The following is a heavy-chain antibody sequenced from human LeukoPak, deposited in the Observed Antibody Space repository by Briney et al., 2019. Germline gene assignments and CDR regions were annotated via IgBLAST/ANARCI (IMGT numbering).Heavy chain of an antibody. Sequence: SETLSLTCGVYGGSFSGYYWSWIRQPPGKGLEWIGEINHSGSTNYNPSLKSRVTMSVDTSKNQFSLKLSSVTAADTAVYYCARDSSGYEIDYWGQGTLVTVSS. CDR2: INHSGST. CDR1: GGSFSGYY. CDR3: ARDSSGYEIDY. D-gene: IGHD3-22*01. J-gene: IGHJ4*02. V-gene: IGHV4-34*01.